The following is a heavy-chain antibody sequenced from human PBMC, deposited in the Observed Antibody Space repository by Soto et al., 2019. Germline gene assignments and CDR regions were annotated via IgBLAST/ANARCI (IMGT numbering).Heavy chain of an antibody. D-gene: IGHD2-21*02. V-gene: IGHV3-23*01. Sequence: GGSLRLSCAASGFTFSSYAMSWVRQAPGKGLEWVSGISVSGDSTYYAGSVKGRFTISRDNSKSTLYLQMNSLRAEDTAVYYCAKICRYGDPEYWGQGALVTVSS. J-gene: IGHJ4*02. CDR1: GFTFSSYA. CDR2: ISVSGDST. CDR3: AKICRYGDPEY.